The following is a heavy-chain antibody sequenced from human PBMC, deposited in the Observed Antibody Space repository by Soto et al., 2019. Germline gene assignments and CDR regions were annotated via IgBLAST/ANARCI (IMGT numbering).Heavy chain of an antibody. CDR2: MYYSGST. CDR1: GGSINSYY. Sequence: QVQLQESGPGLVKPSETLSLTCTVSGGSINSYYWNWIRQPPGKGLEWIGYMYYSGSTDYSPSLKRRVTISLDTSNNQFSLKLSSVTAADTAVYYCAGRRKRKPLEYAMDVWVQGTTVTVSS. V-gene: IGHV4-59*01. CDR3: AGRRKRKPLEYAMDV. J-gene: IGHJ6*02.